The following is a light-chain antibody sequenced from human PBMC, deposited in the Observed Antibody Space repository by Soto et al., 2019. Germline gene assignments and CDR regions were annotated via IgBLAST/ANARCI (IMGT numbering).Light chain of an antibody. V-gene: IGLV2-14*01. CDR2: EFS. CDR3: SSYTSTSTLEGV. Sequence: QSALTQPASVSGSPGQSITISCTGTSSDVGGSNYVSWYQQHPGKAPKLMIYEFSNRPSGVSNRFSGSKSGNTASLTISGLQAEDEADYYCSSYTSTSTLEGVFGGGTQLTVL. CDR1: SSDVGGSNY. J-gene: IGLJ2*01.